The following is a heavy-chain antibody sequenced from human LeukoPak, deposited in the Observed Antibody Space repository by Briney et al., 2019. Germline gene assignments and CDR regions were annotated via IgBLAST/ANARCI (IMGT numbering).Heavy chain of an antibody. J-gene: IGHJ3*02. Sequence: GGSLRLSCAASGFTFSSYGMSWVRQAPGKGLEWVSAISGSGGSTYYADSVKGRFSISRDSSKNTVYLQMNSLRAEDTAVYYCARELREHGVFDIWGQGTMVTVSS. D-gene: IGHD1-26*01. CDR3: ARELREHGVFDI. CDR1: GFTFSSYG. CDR2: ISGSGGST. V-gene: IGHV3-23*01.